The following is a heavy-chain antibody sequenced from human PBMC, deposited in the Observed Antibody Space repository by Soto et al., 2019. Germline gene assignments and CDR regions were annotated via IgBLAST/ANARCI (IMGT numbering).Heavy chain of an antibody. V-gene: IGHV4-30-4*01. CDR1: GDSISSGNKY. Sequence: SETLSLTCTVSGDSISSGNKYWSWLRQPPGKGLEWIGYIFSSGTTYYNPSLKSRLTMSLDASQNQFSLKLNSLTDADTAVYFCARVPSPFDYYYAMDVWGQGTTVTVSS. CDR3: ARVPSPFDYYYAMDV. D-gene: IGHD3-16*01. J-gene: IGHJ6*02. CDR2: IFSSGTT.